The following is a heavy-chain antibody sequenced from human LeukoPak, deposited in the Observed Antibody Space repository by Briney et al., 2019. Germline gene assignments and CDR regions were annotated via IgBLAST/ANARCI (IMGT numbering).Heavy chain of an antibody. CDR1: GYTFTNYY. CDR2: INPNSGGT. CDR3: AEDAIVRDYSNSDY. V-gene: IGHV1-2*02. D-gene: IGHD4-11*01. Sequence: ASVKVSCKASGYTFTNYYIHWVRQAPGQGLEWMGWINPNSGGTNYAQKFQGRVTMTRDTSISTAYMELSRLTSDDTAVYYCAEDAIVRDYSNSDYWGQGTMVTVSS. J-gene: IGHJ3*01.